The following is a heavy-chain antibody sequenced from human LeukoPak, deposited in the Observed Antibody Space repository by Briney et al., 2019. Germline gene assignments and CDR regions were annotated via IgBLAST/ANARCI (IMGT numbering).Heavy chain of an antibody. D-gene: IGHD6-19*01. CDR3: LAVAGSWVLDY. CDR1: GYTFIGYY. V-gene: IGHV7-4-1*02. J-gene: IGHJ4*02. Sequence: ASVKVSCKASGYTFIGYYMHWVRQAPGQGLEWMGWINTNTGNPTYAQGFTGRFVFSLDTSVSTAYLQISSLKAEDTAVYYCLAVAGSWVLDYWGQGTLVTVSS. CDR2: INTNTGNP.